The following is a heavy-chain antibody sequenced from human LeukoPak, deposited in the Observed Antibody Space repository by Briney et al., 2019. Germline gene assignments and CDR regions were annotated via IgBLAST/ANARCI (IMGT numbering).Heavy chain of an antibody. Sequence: PSETLSLTCAVSGGSISSSNWWSWVRQPPGKGLEWIGEIYHSGSTNYNPSLKSRVTISLDTSRNQFSLRLNSVTAADTAVYYCAKSNGYGLIDIWGQGTMVTVSS. CDR1: GGSISSSNW. J-gene: IGHJ3*02. D-gene: IGHD3-10*01. CDR2: IYHSGST. V-gene: IGHV4-4*02. CDR3: AKSNGYGLIDI.